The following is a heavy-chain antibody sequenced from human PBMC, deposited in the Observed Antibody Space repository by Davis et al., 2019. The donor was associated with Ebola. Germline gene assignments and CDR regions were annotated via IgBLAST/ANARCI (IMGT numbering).Heavy chain of an antibody. CDR2: INHSGST. V-gene: IGHV4-39*01. J-gene: IGHJ6*02. D-gene: IGHD2-15*01. Sequence: MPSETLSLTCTVSGGSIRISSYFWGWIRQPPGKGLEWIGEINHSGSTNYNPSLKSRVTISVDTSKNQFSLKLSSVTAADTAVYYCARQKCGGGSCYGRRYYYYAMDVWGQGTTVTVSS. CDR3: ARQKCGGGSCYGRRYYYYAMDV. CDR1: GGSIRISSYF.